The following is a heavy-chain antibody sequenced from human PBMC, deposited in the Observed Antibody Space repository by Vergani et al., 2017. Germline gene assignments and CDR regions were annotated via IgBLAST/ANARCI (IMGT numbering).Heavy chain of an antibody. V-gene: IGHV3-73*01. CDR2: IRSKANSYAT. D-gene: IGHD2-2*01. Sequence: EVQLVESGGGLVQPGGSLKLSCAASGFTFSGSAMHWVRQASGKGLEWVGRIRSKANSYATAYAASVKGRFTISRDDSKNTAYLQMNSLKTEDTAVYYCTRESRPAPFDPWGQGTLVTVSS. CDR3: TRESRPAPFDP. CDR1: GFTFSGSA. J-gene: IGHJ5*02.